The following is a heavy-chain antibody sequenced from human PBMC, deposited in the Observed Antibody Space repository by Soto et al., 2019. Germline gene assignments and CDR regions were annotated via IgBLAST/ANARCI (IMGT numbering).Heavy chain of an antibody. J-gene: IGHJ4*02. Sequence: SVKVSCKTSGGTFSRAAISWVRQAPGQGLEWMGGIIPFLGTTNYTQKFQGRLTITADESTTTAYMELSSLRSEDTAVYYCAREPSRSDFWSGYFDYWGQGTLVTVSS. D-gene: IGHD3-3*01. CDR1: GGTFSRAA. CDR3: AREPSRSDFWSGYFDY. V-gene: IGHV1-69*13. CDR2: IIPFLGTT.